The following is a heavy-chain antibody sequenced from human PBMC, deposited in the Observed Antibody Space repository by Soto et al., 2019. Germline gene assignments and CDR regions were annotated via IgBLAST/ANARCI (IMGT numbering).Heavy chain of an antibody. V-gene: IGHV1-18*01. Sequence: QVQLVQSGAEVKKPGASVKVSCKASGYTFTSYVISWVRQAPGQGLEWMGWISAYNGNTNYAQKFQGRVTMTTDTSTSTAYMELRSLRSDDTAVYYCASYREQLVLYGMDVWGQVTTVTVSS. D-gene: IGHD6-13*01. CDR1: GYTFTSYV. CDR2: ISAYNGNT. J-gene: IGHJ6*02. CDR3: ASYREQLVLYGMDV.